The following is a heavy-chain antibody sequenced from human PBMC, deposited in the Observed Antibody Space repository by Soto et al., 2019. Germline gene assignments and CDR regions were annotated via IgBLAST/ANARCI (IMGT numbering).Heavy chain of an antibody. CDR1: GYSFTSYW. J-gene: IGHJ6*02. CDR3: ASWMGYCTNGVCPCLYYYYGMDV. D-gene: IGHD2-8*01. Sequence: PGESLKISCKGSGYSFTSYWISWVRQMPGKGLEWMGRIDPSDSYTNYSPSFQGHVTISADKSISTAYLQWSSLKASDTAMYYCASWMGYCTNGVCPCLYYYYGMDVWGQGTTVTVSS. CDR2: IDPSDSYT. V-gene: IGHV5-10-1*01.